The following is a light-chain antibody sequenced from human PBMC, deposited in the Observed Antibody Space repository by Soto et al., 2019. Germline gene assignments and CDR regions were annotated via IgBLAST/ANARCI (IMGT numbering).Light chain of an antibody. V-gene: IGKV3-20*01. CDR3: QQYGSSPMYT. CDR1: QSVSSSY. J-gene: IGKJ2*01. CDR2: GAS. Sequence: EIVLTQSPGTLSLSPGERATLSCRASQSVSSSYLAWYQQKPGQAPSLLIYGASSRATGFPDRFSGSGSGTDFTLTISRLEPEDFAVYYCQQYGSSPMYTFGQGTKLEIK.